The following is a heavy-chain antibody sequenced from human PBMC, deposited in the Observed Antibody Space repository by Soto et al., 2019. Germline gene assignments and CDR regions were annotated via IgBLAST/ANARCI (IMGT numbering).Heavy chain of an antibody. D-gene: IGHD3-10*01. J-gene: IGHJ6*02. CDR1: GGTFSSYG. Sequence: QVQLVQSGAEVKKPGSSVKVSCKASGGTFSSYGVTWVRQAPGQGLEWMGGIIPMIGTAKYAQKFQGRVTITADESTGTASMDLSSLRSEDTAVYYCARELKEPGSYYYYGLDVWGQGTTVTVSS. CDR3: ARELKEPGSYYYYGLDV. V-gene: IGHV1-69*01. CDR2: IIPMIGTA.